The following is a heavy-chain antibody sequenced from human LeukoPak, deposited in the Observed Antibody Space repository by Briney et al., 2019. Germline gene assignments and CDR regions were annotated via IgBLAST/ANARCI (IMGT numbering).Heavy chain of an antibody. Sequence: GGSLRLSCAASGFTFSKMNWVRQAPGKGLEWVSSITSSSSYIYYADSVKGRFTISRDNAKNSLYLQMDSLRVEDTAVYYCARDPYSGNYGAYYYYYMDVWGKGTTVTISS. CDR2: ITSSSSYI. CDR1: GFTFSK. J-gene: IGHJ6*03. CDR3: ARDPYSGNYGAYYYYYMDV. D-gene: IGHD1-26*01. V-gene: IGHV3-21*06.